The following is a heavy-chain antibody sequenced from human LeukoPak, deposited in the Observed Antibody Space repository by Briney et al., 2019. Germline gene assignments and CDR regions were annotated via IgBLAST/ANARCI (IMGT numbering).Heavy chain of an antibody. V-gene: IGHV3-66*01. Sequence: PGGSLRLSCAASGFTVSSNYMSWVRQAQGKGLEWVSVIYSGGSTYYADSVKGRFTISRDNSKNTLYLQMNSLRAEDTAVYYCAREGILTANGAFDIWGQGTMVTVSS. D-gene: IGHD3-9*01. CDR2: IYSGGST. CDR3: AREGILTANGAFDI. CDR1: GFTVSSNY. J-gene: IGHJ3*02.